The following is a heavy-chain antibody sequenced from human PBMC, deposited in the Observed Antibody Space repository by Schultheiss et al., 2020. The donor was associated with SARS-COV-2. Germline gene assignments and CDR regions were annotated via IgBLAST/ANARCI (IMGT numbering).Heavy chain of an antibody. V-gene: IGHV3-33*08. CDR2: IWYDGSNK. D-gene: IGHD3-22*01. J-gene: IGHJ5*02. CDR3: ASAARSGYRHATVLDP. CDR1: GFTFSSYA. Sequence: GGSLRLSCAASGFTFSSYAMSWVRQAPGKGLEWVAVIWYDGSNKYYADSVKGRFTISRDNSKNTLYLQMNSLRAEDTAVYYCASAARSGYRHATVLDPWGQGTLVTVSS.